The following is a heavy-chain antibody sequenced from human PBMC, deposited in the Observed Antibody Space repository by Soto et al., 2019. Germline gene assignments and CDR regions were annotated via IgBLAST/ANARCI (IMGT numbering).Heavy chain of an antibody. J-gene: IGHJ4*02. Sequence: QVQLVQSGAEVKKPGSSVKVSCKASGGTFSSYTISWVRQAPGQGLEWMGRIIPILGIANYAQKFQGRVTITADKSTSTAYMELSSLRSEGTAVYYCARDMLVSIGYFDYWGQGTLVTVSS. CDR1: GGTFSSYT. D-gene: IGHD3-16*01. CDR2: IIPILGIA. CDR3: ARDMLVSIGYFDY. V-gene: IGHV1-69*08.